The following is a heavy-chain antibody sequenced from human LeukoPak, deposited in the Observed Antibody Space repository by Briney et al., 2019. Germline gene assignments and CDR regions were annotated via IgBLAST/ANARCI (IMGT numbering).Heavy chain of an antibody. CDR2: INSGESST. Sequence: GGSLRLSCAASGFTFSSYWMHWVRHAPGKGLVLVSRINSGESSTSYADSVRGRFTISRDNAKNTLYLQMNSLRAEDTAVYYCARAGAFSGVVAASTIDYWGQGTLVTVSS. CDR3: ARAGAFSGVVAASTIDY. J-gene: IGHJ4*02. D-gene: IGHD2-15*01. V-gene: IGHV3-74*01. CDR1: GFTFSSYW.